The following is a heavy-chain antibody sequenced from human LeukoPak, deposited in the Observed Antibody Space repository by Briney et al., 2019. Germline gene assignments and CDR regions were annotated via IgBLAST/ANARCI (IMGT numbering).Heavy chain of an antibody. D-gene: IGHD2-2*01. Sequence: SVKVSCKASGGTFRSYVISWVRQAPGQGLEWMGGIIPIFGTANYAQKFQGRVTITADESTSTAYMELSSLRSEDTAVYYCARGTVVPAAGPGRYDHYVTDVWGQGTTVTVSS. V-gene: IGHV1-69*13. CDR3: ARGTVVPAAGPGRYDHYVTDV. CDR2: IIPIFGTA. J-gene: IGHJ6*02. CDR1: GGTFRSYV.